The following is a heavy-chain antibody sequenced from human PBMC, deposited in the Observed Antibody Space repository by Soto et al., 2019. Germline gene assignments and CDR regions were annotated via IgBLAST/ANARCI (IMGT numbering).Heavy chain of an antibody. CDR1: GGSISSGGYY. J-gene: IGHJ4*02. CDR2: IYYSGST. D-gene: IGHD2-15*01. V-gene: IGHV4-31*03. CDR3: ARGSVVAATRFDD. Sequence: SETLSLTCTVSGGSISSGGYYWSWIRQHPGKGLEWIGYIYYSGSTYYNPSLKSRFTISVDTSKNQFSLKLSSVTAADTAVYYCARGSVVAATRFDDWGQGTLVTVSS.